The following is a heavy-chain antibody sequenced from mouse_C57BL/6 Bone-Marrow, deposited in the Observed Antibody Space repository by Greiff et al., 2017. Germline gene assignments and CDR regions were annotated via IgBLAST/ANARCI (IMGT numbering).Heavy chain of an antibody. V-gene: IGHV2-2*01. D-gene: IGHD2-1*01. Sequence: QVQLQQSGPGLVQPSQSLSITCTVSGFSLTSYGVHWVRQSPGKGLEWLGVIWSGGSTDYDAAFISRLSISKDNSKSQVFFKMNSLQADDTAIYYCARRGNYSWFAYWGQGTLVTVSA. CDR1: GFSLTSYG. J-gene: IGHJ3*01. CDR3: ARRGNYSWFAY. CDR2: IWSGGST.